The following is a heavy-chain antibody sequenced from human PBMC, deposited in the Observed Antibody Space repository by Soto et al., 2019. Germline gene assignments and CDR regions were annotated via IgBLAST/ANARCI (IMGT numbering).Heavy chain of an antibody. CDR1: GYSFTSYW. V-gene: IGHV5-51*01. CDR2: IYPGDSDT. CDR3: ARRRYCSSTSCYNWFDP. Sequence: GESLKISCKGSGYSFTSYWIGWVRQMPGKGLEWMGIIYPGDSDTRYSPTFQGQVTISADKSISTAYLQWSSLKASDTAMYYCARRRYCSSTSCYNWFDPWGQGTLVTVSS. D-gene: IGHD2-2*01. J-gene: IGHJ5*02.